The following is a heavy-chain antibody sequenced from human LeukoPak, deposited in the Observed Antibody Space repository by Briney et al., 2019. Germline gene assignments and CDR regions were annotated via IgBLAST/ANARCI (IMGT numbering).Heavy chain of an antibody. CDR3: STDYGGNWEELTY. J-gene: IGHJ4*02. CDR1: GFTFSHAC. D-gene: IGHD4-23*01. CDR2: VRSKPDGGAT. V-gene: IGHV3-15*01. Sequence: GGSLRLSCAASGFTFSHACMNWVRQAPGKGLQWVGRVRSKPDGGATDYAAPVKGRFTISGDDSENTLYLQMNSLKTEDTAVYYCSTDYGGNWEELTYWGQGTLVTVSS.